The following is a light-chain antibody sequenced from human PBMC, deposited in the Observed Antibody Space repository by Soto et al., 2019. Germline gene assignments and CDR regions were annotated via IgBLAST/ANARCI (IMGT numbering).Light chain of an antibody. CDR3: TSYTSTSTPYV. CDR2: DVY. J-gene: IGLJ1*01. Sequence: QSALTQPASVSGSPGQSITISCAGTSSDVGRYTYVSWYQQHPGKAPKLIIYDVYNRPSGVSTRFSRSKSGNTASLTISGLQAEDEADYYCTSYTSTSTPYVFGGGTKLTVL. V-gene: IGLV2-14*01. CDR1: SSDVGRYTY.